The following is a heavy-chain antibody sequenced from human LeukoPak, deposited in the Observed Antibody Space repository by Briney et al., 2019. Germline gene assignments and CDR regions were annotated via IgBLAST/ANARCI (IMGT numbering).Heavy chain of an antibody. CDR1: GFTFSSYW. CDR3: ARDHYDFWSGYPV. V-gene: IGHV3-7*01. CDR2: IKQDGSEK. Sequence: PGGSLRLSCAASGFTFSSYWMSWVRQAPGKGLEWVANIKQDGSEKYYVDSVKGRFTISRDNAKNSLYLQMNSLRAEDTAVYYCARDHYDFWSGYPVWGQGTLVTVSS. J-gene: IGHJ4*02. D-gene: IGHD3-3*01.